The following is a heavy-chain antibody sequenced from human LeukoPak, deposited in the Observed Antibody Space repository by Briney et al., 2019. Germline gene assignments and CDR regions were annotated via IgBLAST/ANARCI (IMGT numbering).Heavy chain of an antibody. CDR2: ISYDGSNK. Sequence: PGRSLRLSCAASGFTFSSYGMHWVRQAPGKGLEWVAFISYDGSNKYYADSVKGRFTISRDNSKNTLYLQMNSLRAEDTAVYYCAKEKDDSSGSPIDYWGRGTLVTVSS. CDR3: AKEKDDSSGSPIDY. V-gene: IGHV3-30*18. D-gene: IGHD3-22*01. J-gene: IGHJ4*02. CDR1: GFTFSSYG.